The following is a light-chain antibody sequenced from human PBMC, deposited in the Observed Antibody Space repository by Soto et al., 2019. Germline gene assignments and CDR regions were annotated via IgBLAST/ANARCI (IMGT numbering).Light chain of an antibody. CDR3: QQYSSPYRT. Sequence: EIVLTQSPGTLSLSPGERATLSCRASQSVSSIYLAWYQQKPGQAPRLLIYGASSRATGIPDRFSGSGSGTDFTLTISRLEPEDFAVYYCQQYSSPYRTFGQGTKVEIK. CDR1: QSVSSIY. J-gene: IGKJ1*01. V-gene: IGKV3-20*01. CDR2: GAS.